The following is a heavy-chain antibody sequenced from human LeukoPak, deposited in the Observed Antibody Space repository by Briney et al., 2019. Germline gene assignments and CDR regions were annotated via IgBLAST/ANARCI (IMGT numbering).Heavy chain of an antibody. J-gene: IGHJ4*02. CDR3: AKGGVTNTRGYFDY. CDR2: ISSSSSTI. D-gene: IGHD2-2*01. Sequence: PGGSLRLSCAASGFTFSSYSMNWVRQAPGKGLEWVSYISSSSSTIYYADSVKGRFTISRDNSKNTLYVQMNSLRAEDTAVYYCAKGGVTNTRGYFDYRGQGTLVTVSS. V-gene: IGHV3-48*01. CDR1: GFTFSSYS.